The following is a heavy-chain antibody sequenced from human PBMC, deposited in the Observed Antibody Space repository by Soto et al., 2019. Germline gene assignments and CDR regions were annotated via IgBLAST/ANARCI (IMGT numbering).Heavy chain of an antibody. CDR3: AREVVGNTWPGIFDS. CDR1: DDSIGPYY. Sequence: QEQLRESGPGLVKPSETLSLTCSISDDSIGPYYWTWIRQTPRKELQWIGYVYTSGSTKYNSSLKGRVTISLDASNSHFSLTMSSVTAADTGVYYCAREVVGNTWPGIFDSWGRGTLVVVSS. CDR2: VYTSGST. V-gene: IGHV4-4*08. J-gene: IGHJ4*02.